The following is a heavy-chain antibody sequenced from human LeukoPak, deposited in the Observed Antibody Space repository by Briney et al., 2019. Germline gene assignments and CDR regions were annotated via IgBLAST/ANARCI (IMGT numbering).Heavy chain of an antibody. J-gene: IGHJ4*02. CDR2: ISGSGGST. CDR3: ANSSYDFWSGSPN. CDR1: GFTFSSYA. D-gene: IGHD3-3*01. Sequence: SGGSLRLSCAASGFTFSSYAMSWVRQAPGKGLEWVSAISGSGGSTYYADSVKGRFTISRDNSKNTLYLQMNSLRAEDTAVYYCANSSYDFWSGSPNWGQGTLVTVSS. V-gene: IGHV3-23*01.